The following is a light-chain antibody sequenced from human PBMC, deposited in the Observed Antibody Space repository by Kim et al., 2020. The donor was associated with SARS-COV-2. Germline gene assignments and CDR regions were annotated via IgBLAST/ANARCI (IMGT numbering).Light chain of an antibody. V-gene: IGLV1-44*01. CDR3: AAWDDSLNGIVE. CDR1: SSNIGSNT. CDR2: SNN. J-gene: IGLJ2*01. Sequence: QSVLTQPPSASGTPGQRVTISCSGSSSNIGSNTVNWYQQLPGTAPKLLIYSNNQRPSGVPDRFSGSKSGTSASLAISGLQSEDEADYYCAAWDDSLNGIVEFGRGTKLAVL.